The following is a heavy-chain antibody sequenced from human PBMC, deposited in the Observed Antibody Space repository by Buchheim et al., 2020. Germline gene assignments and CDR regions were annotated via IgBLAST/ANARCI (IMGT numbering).Heavy chain of an antibody. CDR2: ISYDVSNK. V-gene: IGHV3-30-3*01. CDR1: GFSSSNYA. D-gene: IGHD4-17*01. CDR3: ARGSDYGDETHYFDY. Sequence: GQLVESGGGVVQPGRSLRLSCVASGFSSSNYAIHWVRQAPGKGLEWVAVISYDVSNKDYADSVKGRFTISRDNSKNTLYLQMNSLRAEDTAVYYCARGSDYGDETHYFDYWGQGTL. J-gene: IGHJ4*02.